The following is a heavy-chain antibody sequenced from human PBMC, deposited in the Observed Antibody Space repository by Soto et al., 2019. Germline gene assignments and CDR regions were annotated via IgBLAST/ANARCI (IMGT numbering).Heavy chain of an antibody. CDR3: AKYPTTGGGRSDYWYFDL. CDR1: GFTFSSYA. Sequence: EVQLLESGGGLVQPGGSLRLSCAASGFTFSSYAMSWVRQAPGKGLEWVSTISGSGDSTSYADSVKGRFTISRDKSKNTLYLQMNSLSADDTAVYSCAKYPTTGGGRSDYWYFDLWGRGTLVTVSS. CDR2: ISGSGDST. D-gene: IGHD2-15*01. J-gene: IGHJ2*01. V-gene: IGHV3-23*01.